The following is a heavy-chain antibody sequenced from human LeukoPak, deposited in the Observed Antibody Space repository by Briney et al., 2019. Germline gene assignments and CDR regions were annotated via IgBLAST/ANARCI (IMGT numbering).Heavy chain of an antibody. D-gene: IGHD3-22*01. V-gene: IGHV4-59*01. CDR1: GGSMRSYY. Sequence: SSETLSLTCTVSGGSMRSYYWVWIRQPPGKGLEWIGFFHYSGSTTYNPTLKSRVSISVDTSNNQFSLKLSSVTAADTAVYYCARGRGSGYYVDAFDIWGQGKMVTGSS. CDR3: ARGRGSGYYVDAFDI. CDR2: FHYSGST. J-gene: IGHJ3*02.